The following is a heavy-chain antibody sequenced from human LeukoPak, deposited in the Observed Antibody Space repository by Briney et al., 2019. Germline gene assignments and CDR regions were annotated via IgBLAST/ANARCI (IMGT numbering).Heavy chain of an antibody. V-gene: IGHV3-48*01. CDR1: GFTFGFYN. Sequence: PGRSLRLSCAASGFTFGFYNMNWVRQAPGKWLEWLSYISGSGHTVHYADSVKGRFTVSRDNAKKSLYLQMNSLRAEDTAVYYCARIDSRGDLSFDYWGQGTLVTVSS. CDR2: ISGSGHTV. D-gene: IGHD3-22*01. J-gene: IGHJ4*02. CDR3: ARIDSRGDLSFDY.